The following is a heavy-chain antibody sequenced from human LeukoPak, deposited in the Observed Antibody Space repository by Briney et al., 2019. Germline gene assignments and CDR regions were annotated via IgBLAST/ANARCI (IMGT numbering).Heavy chain of an antibody. D-gene: IGHD3-3*01. J-gene: IGHJ3*02. CDR2: IYYSGST. Sequence: SETLSLTCTVSGGSISSYYWSWIRQPPGKGLEWIGYIYYSGSTNYNPSLKSRVTISVDTSKNQFSLKLSSVTAADTAVYYCARVPAYDFWSGYPDAFDIWGQGTMVTVSS. CDR3: ARVPAYDFWSGYPDAFDI. CDR1: GGSISSYY. V-gene: IGHV4-59*01.